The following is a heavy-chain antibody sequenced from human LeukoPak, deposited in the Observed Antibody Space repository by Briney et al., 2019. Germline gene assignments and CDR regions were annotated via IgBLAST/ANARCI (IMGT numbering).Heavy chain of an antibody. J-gene: IGHJ4*02. Sequence: SETLSLTCAVSGGSFSGYYWSWIRQPPGKGLEWIGEINHSGSTNYNTSLTSRAPISVDTAKSQCSLKLSSVTAADTAVYYCARARSHSSGWNFWGQGTLVTVSS. CDR1: GGSFSGYY. CDR2: INHSGST. CDR3: ARARSHSSGWNF. V-gene: IGHV4-34*01. D-gene: IGHD6-19*01.